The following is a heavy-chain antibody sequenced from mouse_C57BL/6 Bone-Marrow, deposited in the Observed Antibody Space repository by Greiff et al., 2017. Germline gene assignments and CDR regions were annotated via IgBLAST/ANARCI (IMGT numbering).Heavy chain of an antibody. Sequence: VKLQQSGAELVKPGASVKISCKASGYAFSSYWMNWVKQRPGKGLEWIGQIYPGDGDTNYNGKFKGKATLTADKSSSTAYMQLSSLTSEDSAVYFCAKRGGSYYYGSSYWYFDVWGTGTTVTVSS. J-gene: IGHJ1*03. D-gene: IGHD1-1*01. V-gene: IGHV1-80*01. CDR3: AKRGGSYYYGSSYWYFDV. CDR1: GYAFSSYW. CDR2: IYPGDGDT.